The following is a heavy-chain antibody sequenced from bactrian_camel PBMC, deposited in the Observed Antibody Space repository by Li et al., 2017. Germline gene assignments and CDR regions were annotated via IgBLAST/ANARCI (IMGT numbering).Heavy chain of an antibody. J-gene: IGHJ6*01. CDR3: AAAPVPRSGGYCPHDLSY. CDR2: FDSDGST. D-gene: IGHD2*01. V-gene: IGHV3S53*01. Sequence: QLVESGGGSVEAGGSLTLSCAVSGYSGRCMGWFRQVPGQKREGVAGFDSDGSTSYADSVKGRFTISKDNAKNTLYLQMNSLKPEDTAMYYCAAAPVPRSGGYCPHDLSYWGQGTQVTVS. CDR1: GYSGRC.